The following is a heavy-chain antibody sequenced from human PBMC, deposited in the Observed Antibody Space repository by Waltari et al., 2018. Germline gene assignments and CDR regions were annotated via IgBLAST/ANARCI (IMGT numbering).Heavy chain of an antibody. J-gene: IGHJ4*02. CDR3: AKRRGFEY. D-gene: IGHD3-10*01. CDR1: GFTFSRYW. Sequence: EVKLVESGGGLVQPGGYLGLSCGASGFTFSRYWMSWVRQTPGKVRECVTNINYDGRQKYDVDSVKGRFTISRDNAKNSVYLQMNSLRVEDTAVYYCAKRRGFEYWGQGTLITVSS. CDR2: INYDGRQK. V-gene: IGHV3-7*01.